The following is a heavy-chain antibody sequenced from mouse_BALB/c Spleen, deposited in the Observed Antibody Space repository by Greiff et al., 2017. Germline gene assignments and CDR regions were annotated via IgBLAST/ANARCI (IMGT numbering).Heavy chain of an antibody. V-gene: IGHV2-6-7*01. CDR3: ARDHYDYGYAMDY. D-gene: IGHD2-4*01. J-gene: IGHJ4*01. Sequence: VQRVESGPGLVAPSQSLSITCTVSGFSLTGYGVNWVRQPPGKGLEWLGMIWGDGSTDYNSALKSRLSISKDNSKSQVFLKMNSLQTDDTARYYCARDHYDYGYAMDYWGQGTSVTVSS. CDR1: GFSLTGYG. CDR2: IWGDGST.